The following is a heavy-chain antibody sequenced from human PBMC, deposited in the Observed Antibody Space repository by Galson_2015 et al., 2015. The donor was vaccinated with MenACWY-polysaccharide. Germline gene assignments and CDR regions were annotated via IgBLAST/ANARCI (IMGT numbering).Heavy chain of an antibody. Sequence: LSLTCTVSGGSISSSSFHWGWIRQPPGKGLEWIASIHYNGNTYSNPSLKSRLTISVDASKNQFSLKLSSVTAADTAVYYCLYASTYRYIFDFWGQGTLVTVSS. CDR3: LYASTYRYIFDF. D-gene: IGHD2/OR15-2a*01. J-gene: IGHJ4*02. CDR2: IHYNGNT. CDR1: GGSISSSSFH. V-gene: IGHV4-39*01.